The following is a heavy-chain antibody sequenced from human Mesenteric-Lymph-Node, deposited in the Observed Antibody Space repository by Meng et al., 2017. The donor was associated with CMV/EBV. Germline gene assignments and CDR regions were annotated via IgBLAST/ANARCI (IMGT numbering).Heavy chain of an antibody. V-gene: IGHV3-30*02. Sequence: GESLKISCAASGFTFSTYGMHWVRQAPGKGLEWVAFIRYDGSNKNYADSVKGRVTISRDNSKNTLYLQMNSLRAEDTAVYYCARGVYYDFWSGYIGGGYYYYGMDVWGQGTTVTVSS. CDR1: GFTFSTYG. CDR2: IRYDGSNK. CDR3: ARGVYYDFWSGYIGGGYYYYGMDV. D-gene: IGHD3-3*01. J-gene: IGHJ6*02.